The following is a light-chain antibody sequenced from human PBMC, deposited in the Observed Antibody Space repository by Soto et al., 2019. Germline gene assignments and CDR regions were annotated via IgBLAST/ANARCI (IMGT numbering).Light chain of an antibody. V-gene: IGLV1-40*01. J-gene: IGLJ2*01. CDR2: GNS. CDR1: SSNIGAGYD. CDR3: QSYDSSLRSEV. Sequence: QSVLTQPPSVSGAPGQRVTISCTGSSSNIGAGYDVHWYQQLPGTAPKLLIYGNSNRPSGVPDRFSGSKSGTSASLAITGLQAEDEAGYYRQSYDSSLRSEVFAGGTKLTVL.